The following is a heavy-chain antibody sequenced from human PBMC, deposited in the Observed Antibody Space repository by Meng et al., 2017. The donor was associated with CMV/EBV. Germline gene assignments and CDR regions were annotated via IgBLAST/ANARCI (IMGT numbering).Heavy chain of an antibody. CDR3: ARVDFGGFDP. Sequence: SETLSLTCTVSGGSVSSGSYFWSWIRQPPGKGPEWIGYIYYSGSTNYNPSLKSRVTISVDTSKNQFSLRLTSVTAADTAVYYCARVDFGGFDPWGQGTLVTVSS. D-gene: IGHD3/OR15-3a*01. CDR2: IYYSGST. J-gene: IGHJ5*02. CDR1: GGSVSSGSYF. V-gene: IGHV4-61*01.